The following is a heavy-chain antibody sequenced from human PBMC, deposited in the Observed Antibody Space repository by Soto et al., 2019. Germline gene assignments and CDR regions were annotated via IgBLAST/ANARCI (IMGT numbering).Heavy chain of an antibody. CDR1: GGTFSSYA. D-gene: IGHD2-15*01. CDR3: AIVLPGGSCFDY. V-gene: IGHV1-69*13. J-gene: IGHJ4*02. Sequence: ASVKVSCKASGGTFSSYAISWVRQAPGQGLEWMGGIIPIFGTANYAQTFQGRVTITADESTSTAYMEQSSLRSEDTTVYYCAIVLPGGSCFDYWGQGTLVTVSS. CDR2: IIPIFGTA.